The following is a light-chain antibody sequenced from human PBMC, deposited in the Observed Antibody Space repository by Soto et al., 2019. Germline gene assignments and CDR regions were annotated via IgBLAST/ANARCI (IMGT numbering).Light chain of an antibody. CDR1: QGIGSW. CDR2: GAA. J-gene: IGKJ1*01. CDR3: QQADSFPQT. V-gene: IGKV1-12*01. Sequence: DIQMTQSPSSVFASVGDRVTITCCASQGIGSWLAWYQQKPGKAPKLLSYGAASLQSGVPSRCSGSGSWTDVTLTISSLEPEDFATDYCQQADSFPQTCGQGTKVDI.